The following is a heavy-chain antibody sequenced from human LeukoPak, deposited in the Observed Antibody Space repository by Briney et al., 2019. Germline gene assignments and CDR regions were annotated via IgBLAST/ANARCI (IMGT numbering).Heavy chain of an antibody. J-gene: IGHJ4*02. CDR2: IYYSGST. V-gene: IGHV4-59*01. D-gene: IGHD6-19*01. CDR1: GGSISSYY. CDR3: ARAQYSSGWVPSPIDY. Sequence: SETLSLTCTVSGGSISSYYWSWTRQPPGKGLEWIGYIYYSGSTNYNPSLKSRVTISVDTSKNQFSLNLSSVTAADTAVYYCARAQYSSGWVPSPIDYWGQGTLVTVSS.